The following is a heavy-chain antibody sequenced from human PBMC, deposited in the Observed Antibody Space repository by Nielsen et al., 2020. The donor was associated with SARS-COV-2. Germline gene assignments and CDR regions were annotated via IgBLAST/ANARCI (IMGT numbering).Heavy chain of an antibody. CDR3: ASRIAATPFDY. V-gene: IGHV4-39*01. J-gene: IGHJ4*02. CDR2: IYYSGST. CDR1: GGSISSSSYY. Sequence: SETLSLTCTVSGGSISSSSYYWGWIRQPPGKGLEWIGSIYYSGSTYYNPSLKSRVTISVDTSKNQFSLKLSSVTAADTAVYYCASRIAATPFDYWGQGTLVTVSS. D-gene: IGHD6-13*01.